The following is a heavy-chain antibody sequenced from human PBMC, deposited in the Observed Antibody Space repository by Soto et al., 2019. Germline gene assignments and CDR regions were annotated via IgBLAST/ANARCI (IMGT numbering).Heavy chain of an antibody. CDR3: ARSPMTTVTNYWFDP. J-gene: IGHJ5*02. D-gene: IGHD4-17*01. CDR1: GYTFTSYV. Sequence: ASVKFSCKASGYTFTSYVISWVRHAPGQGLEWMGWISAYNGNTNYAQKLQGRVTMTTDTSTSTAYMELRSLRSDDTAVYYCARSPMTTVTNYWFDPWGQGTLVTVSS. V-gene: IGHV1-18*01. CDR2: ISAYNGNT.